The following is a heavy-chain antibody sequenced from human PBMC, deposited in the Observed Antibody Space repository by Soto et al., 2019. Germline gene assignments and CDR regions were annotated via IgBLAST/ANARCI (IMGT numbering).Heavy chain of an antibody. CDR1: GYTLTGYY. V-gene: IGHV1-2*04. CDR3: ARAPSFDYYGSGSYYAPDAAFDI. Sequence: ASVKGSFKASGYTLTGYYIHWGRPAPGQRPGWVGWINPNSGGTNYAQKFQGWVTMTRDTSISTAYMELSRLRSDDTAVYYCARAPSFDYYGSGSYYAPDAAFDIWGQGTMVTVSS. J-gene: IGHJ3*02. CDR2: INPNSGGT. D-gene: IGHD3-10*01.